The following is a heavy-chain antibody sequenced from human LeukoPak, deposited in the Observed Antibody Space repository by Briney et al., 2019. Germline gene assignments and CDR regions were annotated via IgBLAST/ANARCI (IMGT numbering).Heavy chain of an antibody. Sequence: GSLRLSCAGSGFAFSSSVMSWVRQPPGKGLEWIGSIYYTGSTYNNPSLKSRITISVDTSKNQFSLKLNSVTAADTAVYYCARHGYNMLRGVITWLDPWGQGTLVTVSS. J-gene: IGHJ5*02. CDR2: IYYTGST. CDR1: GFAFSSSV. V-gene: IGHV4-39*01. CDR3: ARHGYNMLRGVITWLDP. D-gene: IGHD3-10*01.